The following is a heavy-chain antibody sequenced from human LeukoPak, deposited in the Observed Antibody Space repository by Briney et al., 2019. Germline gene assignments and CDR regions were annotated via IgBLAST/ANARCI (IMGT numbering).Heavy chain of an antibody. CDR1: GGSISSGSYY. CDR2: IYTSGST. Sequence: SETLSLTCTVSGGSISSGSYYWSWIRQPAGRGLEWIGRIYTSGSTNYNPSLKSRVTISVDTPKNQFSLKLSSVTAADTAVYYCARDEVGPHAFDIWGQGAMVTVSS. CDR3: ARDEVGPHAFDI. D-gene: IGHD2-2*01. V-gene: IGHV4-61*02. J-gene: IGHJ3*02.